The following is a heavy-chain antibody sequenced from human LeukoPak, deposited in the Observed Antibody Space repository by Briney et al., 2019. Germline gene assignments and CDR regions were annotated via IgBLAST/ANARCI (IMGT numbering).Heavy chain of an antibody. CDR2: ISGRSITI. V-gene: IGHV3-48*03. CDR1: GFTFSSYE. D-gene: IGHD2-8*01. CDR3: GASRQYVGVFDF. J-gene: IGHJ3*01. Sequence: PGGSLRLSCAASGFTFSSYELYWVRQAPGKGLEWISYISGRSITIKYADSVRGRFTISRDDARESLYLQMNTLRAEDTAIYYWGASRQYVGVFDFWGRGTLVTVFS.